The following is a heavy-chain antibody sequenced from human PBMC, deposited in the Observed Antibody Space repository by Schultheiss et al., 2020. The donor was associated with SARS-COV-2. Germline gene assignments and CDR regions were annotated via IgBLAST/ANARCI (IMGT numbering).Heavy chain of an antibody. CDR1: GYTFTSYY. CDR2: INPSGGST. D-gene: IGHD4-17*01. CDR3: ARPRWDYGDTNFDY. Sequence: ASVKVSCKASGYTFTSYYMHWVRQAPGQGLEWMGIINPSGGSTSYAQKFQGRVTMTEDTSTDTAYMELSRLRSDDTAVYFCARPRWDYGDTNFDYWGQGTLVTVSS. V-gene: IGHV1-46*01. J-gene: IGHJ4*02.